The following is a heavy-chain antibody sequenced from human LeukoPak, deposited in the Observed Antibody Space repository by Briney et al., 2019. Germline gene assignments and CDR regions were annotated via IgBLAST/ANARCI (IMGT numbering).Heavy chain of an antibody. J-gene: IGHJ4*02. V-gene: IGHV3-53*01. CDR2: IYSGGST. CDR1: GFTVSTNY. D-gene: IGHD6-13*01. CDR3: AILAGSWSGY. Sequence: PGGSLRLSCAASGFTVSTNYMTWVRQAPGEGLEWVSVIYSGGSTFYADSVKGRFTISRDNSKNTLYLQMNSLRAEDTAVYYCAILAGSWSGYWGQGTLVTVSS.